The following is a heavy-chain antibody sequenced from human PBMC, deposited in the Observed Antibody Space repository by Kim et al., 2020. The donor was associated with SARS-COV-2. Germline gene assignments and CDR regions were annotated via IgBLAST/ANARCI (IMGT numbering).Heavy chain of an antibody. CDR3: ARGSTTAMVAFDY. CDR2: IKQDGSEK. Sequence: GGSLRLSCAASGFTFSSYWMSWVRQAPGKGLEWVANIKQDGSEKYYVDSVKGRFTISRDNAKNSLYLQMNSLRAEDTAVYYCARGSTTAMVAFDYWGQGTLVTVSS. D-gene: IGHD5-18*01. J-gene: IGHJ4*02. V-gene: IGHV3-7*01. CDR1: GFTFSSYW.